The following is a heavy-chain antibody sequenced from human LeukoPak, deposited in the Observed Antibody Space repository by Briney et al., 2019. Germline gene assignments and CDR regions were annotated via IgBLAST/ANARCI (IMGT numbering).Heavy chain of an antibody. CDR3: ARVNDYVWGSYPQQFDAFDI. J-gene: IGHJ3*02. Sequence: PSGTLSLTCTVSGGSISSYYWSWIRQPPGKGLEWNGYIYYSGSTNYNPSLKSRVTISVDTSKNQFSLKLSSVTAADTAVYYCARVNDYVWGSYPQQFDAFDIWGQGTMVTVSS. V-gene: IGHV4-59*01. CDR2: IYYSGST. D-gene: IGHD3-16*02. CDR1: GGSISSYY.